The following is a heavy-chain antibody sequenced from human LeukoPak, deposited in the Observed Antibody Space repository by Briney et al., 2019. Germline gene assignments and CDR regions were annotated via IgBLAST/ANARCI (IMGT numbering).Heavy chain of an antibody. CDR1: GFTFSSYA. CDR3: ARDGRRTDIVVVVAATPRRGNYYYYGMDV. J-gene: IGHJ6*02. Sequence: GRPLRLSCAASGFTFSSYAMPWVRQAPGKGLEWVAVISYDGSNKYYADSVKGRFTISRDNSKNTLYLQMNSLRAEDTAVYYCARDGRRTDIVVVVAATPRRGNYYYYGMDVWGQGTTVTVSS. D-gene: IGHD2-15*01. CDR2: ISYDGSNK. V-gene: IGHV3-30-3*01.